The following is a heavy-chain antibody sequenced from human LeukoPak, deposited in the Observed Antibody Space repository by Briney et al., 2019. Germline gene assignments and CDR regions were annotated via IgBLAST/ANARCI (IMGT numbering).Heavy chain of an antibody. CDR1: GASISSYD. J-gene: IGHJ6*02. V-gene: IGHV4-59*01. D-gene: IGHD3-16*01. Sequence: PSETLSLTCTLAGASISSYDWSWIRQPPGGGREWVGYIYYSGSTNYNPSRKSRVTISVDTSKNQFSLKLSSVTAADTAVYYCARGGGITYYYGMDVWGQGTTVTVSS. CDR2: IYYSGST. CDR3: ARGGGITYYYGMDV.